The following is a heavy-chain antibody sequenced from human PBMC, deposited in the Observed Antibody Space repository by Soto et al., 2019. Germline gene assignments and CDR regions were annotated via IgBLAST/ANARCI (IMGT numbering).Heavy chain of an antibody. CDR1: GGSISSYY. CDR2: IYYSGST. Sequence: PSEPLSLTCTVSGGSISSYYWSWLRQPPGKGREWVGYIYYSGSTNYNPSLKSRVTISVDTSKNQFSLKLSSVTAADTAVYYCARRVWYYYGTDVWGQGTTVTVSS. J-gene: IGHJ6*02. D-gene: IGHD3-16*01. CDR3: ARRVWYYYGTDV. V-gene: IGHV4-59*01.